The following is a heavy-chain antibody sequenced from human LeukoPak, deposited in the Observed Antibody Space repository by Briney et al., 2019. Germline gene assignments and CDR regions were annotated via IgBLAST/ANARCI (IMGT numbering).Heavy chain of an antibody. CDR1: GFTFNTYS. V-gene: IGHV3-48*04. CDR3: ATPFDY. J-gene: IGHJ4*02. CDR2: IDSSSSTI. Sequence: PGGSLGLSCAASGFTFNTYSMNWVRQAPGKGLEWVSYIDSSSSTIYYADSVKGRFTISRDNAKNSLFLQMNSLRAEDTAVYYCATPFDYWGQGTLVTVSS.